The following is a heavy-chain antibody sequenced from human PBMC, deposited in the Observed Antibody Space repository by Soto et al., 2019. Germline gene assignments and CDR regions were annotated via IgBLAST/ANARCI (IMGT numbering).Heavy chain of an antibody. CDR1: GYSFTSYW. CDR2: IYPGDSDT. D-gene: IGHD6-6*01. V-gene: IGHV5-51*01. J-gene: IGHJ6*02. CDR3: ARTGPYSSSSGVYYYYYYGMDV. Sequence: GESLKISCKGSGYSFTSYWIGWVRQMPGKGLEWMGIIYPGDSDTRYSPSFQGQVTISADKSISTAYLQWSSLEASDTAMYYCARTGPYSSSSGVYYYYYYGMDVWGQGTTVTVSS.